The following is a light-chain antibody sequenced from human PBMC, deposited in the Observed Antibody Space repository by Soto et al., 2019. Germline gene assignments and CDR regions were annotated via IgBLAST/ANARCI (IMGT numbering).Light chain of an antibody. CDR2: EVS. CDR1: SSDVGGYNY. Sequence: QSVLTQPPSASGSPAQSVTISCTGTSSDVGGYNYVSWYQQHPGKAPKLMIYEVSKRPSGVPDRFSGSKSGNTASLTVSGLQAEDEADYYCSSYAGSNEVFGGGTKLTVL. CDR3: SSYAGSNEV. V-gene: IGLV2-8*01. J-gene: IGLJ2*01.